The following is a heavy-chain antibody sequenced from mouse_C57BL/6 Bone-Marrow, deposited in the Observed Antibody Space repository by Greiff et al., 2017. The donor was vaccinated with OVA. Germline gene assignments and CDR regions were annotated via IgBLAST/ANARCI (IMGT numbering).Heavy chain of an antibody. J-gene: IGHJ1*03. CDR1: GFTFSSYA. D-gene: IGHD4-1*01. CDR3: ARDRNWAYWYFDV. V-gene: IGHV5-4*01. CDR2: ISDGGSYT. Sequence: EVQRVESGGGLVKPGGSLKLSCAASGFTFSSYAMSWVRQTPEKRLEWVATISDGGSYTYYPDNVKGRFTISRDNAKNNLYLQMSHLKSEDTAMYYCARDRNWAYWYFDVWGTGTTGTVSS.